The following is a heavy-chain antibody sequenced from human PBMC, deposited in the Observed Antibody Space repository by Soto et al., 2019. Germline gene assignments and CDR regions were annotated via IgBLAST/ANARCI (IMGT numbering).Heavy chain of an antibody. CDR1: GYTFTSYY. V-gene: IGHV1-46*01. CDR2: IEPSGGSR. Sequence: ASVKVSCKASGYTFTSYYMHWVRQAPGQGLEWMGVIEPSGGSRSYTQKFQGSVTMTSDTSTSTVYMELSSLRSEDTAVYYCARTTMTFYYFDFWGQGTLVTVSS. J-gene: IGHJ4*02. CDR3: ARTTMTFYYFDF. D-gene: IGHD4-17*01.